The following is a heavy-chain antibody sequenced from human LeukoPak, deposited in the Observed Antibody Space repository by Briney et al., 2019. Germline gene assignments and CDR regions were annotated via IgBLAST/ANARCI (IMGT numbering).Heavy chain of an antibody. Sequence: PSETLSLTCTVSGGSISRCYWNWIRQPAGKGLEWIGRIYTSGTTNYNPSLKSRVTMSVDTSKNQFSLKLSSVTAADTAVYYCARGGAYCGGDCYLDYWGQGTLVTVSS. CDR3: ARGGAYCGGDCYLDY. CDR1: GGSISRCY. J-gene: IGHJ4*02. V-gene: IGHV4-4*07. CDR2: IYTSGTT. D-gene: IGHD2-21*02.